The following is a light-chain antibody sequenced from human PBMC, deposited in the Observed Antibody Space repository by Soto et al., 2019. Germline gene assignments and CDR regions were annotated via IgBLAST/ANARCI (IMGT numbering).Light chain of an antibody. CDR1: QIVSSSY. CDR2: DAS. V-gene: IGKV3-11*01. J-gene: IGKJ5*01. CDR3: QQRSNWPPIT. Sequence: EIVLTQSPATLSLSPGERATLSCRASQIVSSSYLAWYQQKPGQAPRLLIYDASNRATGTPARFSGSGSGTAFTLTISSLEPEDFAVYYCQQRSNWPPITFGQGTRLEIK.